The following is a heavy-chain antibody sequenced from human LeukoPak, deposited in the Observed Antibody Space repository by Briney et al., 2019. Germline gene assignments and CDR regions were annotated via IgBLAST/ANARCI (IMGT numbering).Heavy chain of an antibody. D-gene: IGHD2-15*01. Sequence: GGSLRLSCVVSGFTFSSYGMHWVRQAPGKGLEWVAVISYDGSKKYYAESVKGRFTISRDDSENTLYLQMNSLRAEDTAVYYCARRGGYCSGGSCYGFHAFDIWGQGTMVTVSS. V-gene: IGHV3-30*03. J-gene: IGHJ3*02. CDR1: GFTFSSYG. CDR3: ARRGGYCSGGSCYGFHAFDI. CDR2: ISYDGSKK.